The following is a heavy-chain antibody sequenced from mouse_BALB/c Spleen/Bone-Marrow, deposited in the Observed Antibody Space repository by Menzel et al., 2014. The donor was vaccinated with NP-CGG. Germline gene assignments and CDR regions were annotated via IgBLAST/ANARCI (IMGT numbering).Heavy chain of an antibody. J-gene: IGHJ2*01. CDR1: GYSITSGYY. D-gene: IGHD2-3*01. CDR3: ARDWDGYYFDY. CDR2: ISYDGSN. Sequence: EVKLMEPGPGLVKPSQSLSLTCSVTGYSITSGYYCNWIRQFPGNKLEWMGYISYDGSNNYNPSLKNRISITRDTSKNQFFLKLNSVTTEDTATYYCARDWDGYYFDYWGQGTTLTVSS. V-gene: IGHV3-6*02.